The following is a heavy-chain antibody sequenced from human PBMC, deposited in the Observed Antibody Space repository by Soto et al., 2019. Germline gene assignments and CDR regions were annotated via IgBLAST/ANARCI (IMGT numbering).Heavy chain of an antibody. Sequence: EVQLVESGGGLVQPGGSLRLSCAASGFTFSSYWMSWVRQAPGKGLEWVANIKQDGSEKYYVDSVKGRFTISRDNAKNSLYPQMNSLRAEDTAVYYCARSIAARLNWFDPWGQGTLVTVSS. D-gene: IGHD6-6*01. CDR1: GFTFSSYW. CDR2: IKQDGSEK. J-gene: IGHJ5*02. V-gene: IGHV3-7*01. CDR3: ARSIAARLNWFDP.